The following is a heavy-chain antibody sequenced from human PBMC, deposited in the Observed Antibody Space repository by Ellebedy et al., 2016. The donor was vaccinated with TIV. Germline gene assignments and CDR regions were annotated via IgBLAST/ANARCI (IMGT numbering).Heavy chain of an antibody. Sequence: MPSETLSLTCTLSGASTIGFFCSWILLAPGRGLEWLGYVFYTGNSYYNPSLRSRVAMSVDTSKNQFSLSLTSVTAADTAVDYCAKARDRSLDQWGQGPLGTVSS. CDR3: AKARDRSLDQ. CDR2: VFYTGNS. CDR1: GASTIGFF. J-gene: IGHJ4*02. V-gene: IGHV4-59*12. D-gene: IGHD1-14*01.